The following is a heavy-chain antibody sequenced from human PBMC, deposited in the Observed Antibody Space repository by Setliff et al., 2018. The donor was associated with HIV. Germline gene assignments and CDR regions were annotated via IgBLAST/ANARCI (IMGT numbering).Heavy chain of an antibody. D-gene: IGHD3-22*01. CDR1: GFTFSSYG. J-gene: IGHJ4*02. CDR2: ISSSSSYI. CDR3: AVHYYDSSGHDY. V-gene: IGHV3-21*01. Sequence: GGSLRLSCAASGFTFSSYGMHWVRQAPGKGLEWVSSISSSSSYIYYADSVKGRFTISRDNAKNSLYLQMNSLRAEDTAVYYCAVHYYDSSGHDYWGQGTLVTVSS.